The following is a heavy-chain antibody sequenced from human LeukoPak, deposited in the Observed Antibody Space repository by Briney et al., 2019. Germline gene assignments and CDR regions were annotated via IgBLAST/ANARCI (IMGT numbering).Heavy chain of an antibody. J-gene: IGHJ4*02. D-gene: IGHD1-14*01. V-gene: IGHV1-8*01. CDR1: GYFVTEYD. CDR2: MNPYSGST. CDR3: ARFHRHRLSKSDY. Sequence: ASVKVSCKTSGYFVTEYDINWVRQATGQGLQWMGWMNPYSGSTGYAQDFQGRVTMTRDSSISTAYMELNSLTSEDTAVYYCARFHRHRLSKSDYWGQGTLVTVSS.